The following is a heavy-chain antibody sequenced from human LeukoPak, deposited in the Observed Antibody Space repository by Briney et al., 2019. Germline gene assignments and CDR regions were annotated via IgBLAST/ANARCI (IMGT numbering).Heavy chain of an antibody. D-gene: IGHD3-9*01. CDR3: ARQPPGNYDILTGYYPDAFDI. J-gene: IGHJ3*02. CDR2: IYYSGST. V-gene: IGHV4-39*01. Sequence: SSETLSLTCTVSGGSISSSSYYWGWIRQPPGKGLEWIGSIYYSGSTYYNPSLKSRVTISVDTSKNQFSLKLSSVTAADTAVYYCARQPPGNYDILTGYYPDAFDIWGQGTMVTVSS. CDR1: GGSISSSSYY.